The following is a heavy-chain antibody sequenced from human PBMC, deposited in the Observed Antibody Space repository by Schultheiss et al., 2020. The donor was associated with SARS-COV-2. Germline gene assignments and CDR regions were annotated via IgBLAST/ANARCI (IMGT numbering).Heavy chain of an antibody. Sequence: SVKVSCKASGGTFSSYAISWVRQAPGQGLEWMGGIIPIFGTANYAQKFQGRVTITADESTSTAYMELSSLRSEDTAVYYCASLDIVATIPDYWGQGTLVTVSS. J-gene: IGHJ4*02. CDR3: ASLDIVATIPDY. CDR1: GGTFSSYA. D-gene: IGHD5-12*01. CDR2: IIPIFGTA. V-gene: IGHV1-69*13.